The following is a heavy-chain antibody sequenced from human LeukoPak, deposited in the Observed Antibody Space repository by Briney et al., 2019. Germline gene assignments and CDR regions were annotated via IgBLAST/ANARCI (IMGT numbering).Heavy chain of an antibody. Sequence: PSETLSLTCTVCGGSISSSSYYWGWVRQPPGEGLGWIGSSYYCGSICYNPSLQSRVTISVDTSKNQFSLKLSSVTAADTAVYYCARHFVPAATTDAFDIWGQGTMVTVSS. V-gene: IGHV4-39*01. CDR1: GGSISSSSYY. D-gene: IGHD2-2*01. J-gene: IGHJ3*02. CDR2: SYYCGSI. CDR3: ARHFVPAATTDAFDI.